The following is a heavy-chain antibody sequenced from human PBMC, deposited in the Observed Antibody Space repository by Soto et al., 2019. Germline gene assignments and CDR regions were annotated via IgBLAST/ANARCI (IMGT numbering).Heavy chain of an antibody. J-gene: IGHJ6*02. Sequence: QVQLVESGGGLVEPGGSLRLSCAASGFKFGDHYMTWIRQAPGKGLEWVSYISSSGSTIYYADSVKGRFTISRDNAKNSLYLQMNSLRAEDTAVYYCARSCGSTSCRSPYYYGMDVWGQGTTVTVSS. CDR1: GFKFGDHY. D-gene: IGHD2-2*01. CDR2: ISSSGSTI. CDR3: ARSCGSTSCRSPYYYGMDV. V-gene: IGHV3-11*01.